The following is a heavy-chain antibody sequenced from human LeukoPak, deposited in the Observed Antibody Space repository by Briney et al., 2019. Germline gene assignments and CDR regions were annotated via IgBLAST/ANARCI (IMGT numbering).Heavy chain of an antibody. CDR2: INTDGSST. Sequence: GGSLRLSCAAPGFTFSSYWMHWVRQAPGKGLVWVSGINTDGSSTYYADSVKSRFTISRDNANNTLYLQMNSLRAEDTAVYYCYGANAEHWGQGTLVTVSS. J-gene: IGHJ1*01. CDR1: GFTFSSYW. D-gene: IGHD4-17*01. CDR3: YGANAEH. V-gene: IGHV3-74*01.